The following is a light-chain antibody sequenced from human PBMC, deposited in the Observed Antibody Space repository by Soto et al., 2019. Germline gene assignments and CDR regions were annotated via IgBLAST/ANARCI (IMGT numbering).Light chain of an antibody. CDR2: KAY. CDR3: QQYNFFWA. J-gene: IGKJ1*01. Sequence: DIQMTQSPSTLAASVGDRVTITCRASQTASHWLAWYQQKPGKVPKLLIYKAYSLESGVPSRLSGSGFGTEYTLTITNLQPADFATYYCQQYNFFWAFGQGTKV. CDR1: QTASHW. V-gene: IGKV1-5*03.